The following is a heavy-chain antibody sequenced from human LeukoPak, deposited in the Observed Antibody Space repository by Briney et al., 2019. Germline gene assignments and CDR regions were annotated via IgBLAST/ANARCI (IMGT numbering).Heavy chain of an antibody. D-gene: IGHD3-22*01. V-gene: IGHV3-7*04. CDR1: GFTFRSYL. J-gene: IGHJ2*01. CDR2: IKQDGSEK. Sequence: GGSLRLSCAASGFTFRSYLMNWVRQPPGKGLEWVANIKQDGSEKYYLDSVKGRFTISRDNAKNSLFLHMNSLRVDDTAVYYCARSADTSCYFNYWYFDLWGRGTLVTVSS. CDR3: ARSADTSCYFNYWYFDL.